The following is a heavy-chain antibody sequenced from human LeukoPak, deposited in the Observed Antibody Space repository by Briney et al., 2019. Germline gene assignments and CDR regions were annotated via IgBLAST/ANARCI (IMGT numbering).Heavy chain of an antibody. CDR1: GFTVSSNY. Sequence: TGGSLRLSCAASGFTVSSNYMSWVRQAPGKGLEWVSVIYSGGSTYYADSVKGRFTISRDNDKNSLYLQMNSLRVEDTAVYYCARGIRGIANAFDIWGQGTMVTVSS. J-gene: IGHJ3*02. CDR3: ARGIRGIANAFDI. D-gene: IGHD3-10*01. CDR2: IYSGGST. V-gene: IGHV3-53*01.